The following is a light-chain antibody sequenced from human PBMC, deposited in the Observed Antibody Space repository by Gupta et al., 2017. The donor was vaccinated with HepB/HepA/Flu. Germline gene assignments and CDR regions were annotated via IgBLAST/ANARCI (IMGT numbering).Light chain of an antibody. CDR2: AAS. V-gene: IGKV1-39*01. Sequence: DIQMTQSPSSLSASVGDRVTITCRASQTINTYLNWYQQRPGKAPKVLSYAASHLLTGVPSRFTGRGSGTEFTLTISNLQPDDFAIYYCQQSYNTPRTFGQGTKVEMK. J-gene: IGKJ1*01. CDR1: QTINTY. CDR3: QQSYNTPRT.